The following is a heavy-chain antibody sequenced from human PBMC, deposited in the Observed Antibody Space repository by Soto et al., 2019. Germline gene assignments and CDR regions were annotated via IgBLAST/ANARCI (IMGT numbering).Heavy chain of an antibody. CDR1: GYTFTSYA. CDR3: ARSQSYSSSWYSLEDWFDP. Sequence: QVQLVQSGAEVKKPGASVKVSCKASGYTFTSYAMHWVRQAPGQRLEWMGWINAGNGNTKYSQKFQGRVTITRDTSASTAYMELSSLRSEDTAVYYCARSQSYSSSWYSLEDWFDPWGQGTLVTVSS. D-gene: IGHD6-13*01. V-gene: IGHV1-3*01. CDR2: INAGNGNT. J-gene: IGHJ5*02.